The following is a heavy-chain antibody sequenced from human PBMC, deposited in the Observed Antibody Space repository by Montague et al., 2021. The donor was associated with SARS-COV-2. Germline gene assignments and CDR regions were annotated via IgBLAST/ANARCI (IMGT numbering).Heavy chain of an antibody. CDR3: SRLCGSSFDS. J-gene: IGHJ3*01. V-gene: IGHV4-39*02. Sequence: SETLSLTCTVSGGSVSSISSHWGWIRQPPGKGLEYFGCFNYAGSTQYNPYLKSRVTISVYTSNDHFSLKMNSDTAADTAVYFCSRLCGSSFDSWGQGTLVTVSS. CDR2: FNYAGST. CDR1: GGSVSSISSH. D-gene: IGHD2/OR15-2a*01.